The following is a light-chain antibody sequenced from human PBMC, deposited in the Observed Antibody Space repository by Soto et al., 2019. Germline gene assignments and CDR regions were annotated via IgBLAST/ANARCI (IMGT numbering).Light chain of an antibody. CDR1: SGSVSTSYY. V-gene: IGLV8-61*01. J-gene: IGLJ1*01. CDR3: LLYMNYGVSV. CDR2: STN. Sequence: QTVVTQEPSFSVSPGETVTLTCGLSSGSVSTSYYPSWYQQTPGQAPRTLIYSTNTRSPGVPDRFSGSILGNKAALTITGAQAEDESDYYCLLYMNYGVSVFGTGTKFTVL.